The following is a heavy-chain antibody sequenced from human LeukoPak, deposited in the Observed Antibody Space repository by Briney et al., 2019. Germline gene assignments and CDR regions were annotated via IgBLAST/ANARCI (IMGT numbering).Heavy chain of an antibody. Sequence: GASVKVSCKASGYTCTSYDINWVRQATGQGLEWMGWMNPNRGNTGYAQKFQGRVTMTRNTTISTAYMEMSSLRSEDTAVYYCARAADGSWYEDYWGQGTLVTVSS. CDR2: MNPNRGNT. D-gene: IGHD6-13*01. CDR3: ARAADGSWYEDY. CDR1: GYTCTSYD. V-gene: IGHV1-8*01. J-gene: IGHJ4*02.